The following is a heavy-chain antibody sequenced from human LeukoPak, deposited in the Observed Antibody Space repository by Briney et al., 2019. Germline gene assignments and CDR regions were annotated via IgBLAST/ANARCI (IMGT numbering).Heavy chain of an antibody. V-gene: IGHV3-74*01. D-gene: IGHD2/OR15-2a*01. CDR1: ESTFRNHF. CDR2: INDDGSRT. Sequence: GGSLRLSCEASESTFRNHFIHWVRQVPGKGLVRVSRINDDGSRTTYADSVQGRFTISRDSAWNTVYLQMNSLRAEDTAIYYCARSANCGTTYCHFDSWGQGILVTVSS. J-gene: IGHJ4*02. CDR3: ARSANCGTTYCHFDS.